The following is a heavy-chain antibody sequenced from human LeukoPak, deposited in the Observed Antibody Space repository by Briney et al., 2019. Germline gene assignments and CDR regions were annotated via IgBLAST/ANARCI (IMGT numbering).Heavy chain of an antibody. CDR2: ISYSGTT. Sequence: PSETLSLTSTVSSVTIRGYYWSWIRQPPGNGREGSGYISYSGTTKYNPSLESRVTISVDTSKSEYSLKLRSVTAADTAVYYCARDRTYSDSSTTYFYGMDVWGHGTTVTVSS. D-gene: IGHD1-26*01. J-gene: IGHJ6*02. V-gene: IGHV4-59*01. CDR3: ARDRTYSDSSTTYFYGMDV. CDR1: SVTIRGYY.